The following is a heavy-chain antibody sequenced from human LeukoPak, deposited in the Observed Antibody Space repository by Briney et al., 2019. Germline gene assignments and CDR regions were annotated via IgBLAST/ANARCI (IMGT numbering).Heavy chain of an antibody. Sequence: SETLSLTCAVYGGSFSGYYWSWIRQPPGKGLEWIGEINHSGSTNYNPPLKSRVTISVDTSKNQFSLKLSSVTAADTAVYYCARGGYYDSSGYYGFYFDYWGQGTLVTVSS. CDR2: INHSGST. J-gene: IGHJ4*02. CDR1: GGSFSGYY. CDR3: ARGGYYDSSGYYGFYFDY. V-gene: IGHV4-34*01. D-gene: IGHD3-22*01.